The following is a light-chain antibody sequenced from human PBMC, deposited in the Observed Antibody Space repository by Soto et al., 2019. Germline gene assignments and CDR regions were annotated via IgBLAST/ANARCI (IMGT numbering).Light chain of an antibody. Sequence: EIVMTQSPATLSVSPGERVTLSCRASERVSSNLAWYQQKPGQAPRLLMYGASTRATSIPARFSGSGSGTELTLTISSLQSEDFAVYYCQQYNNWPPLTFGGGTKVDIK. CDR1: ERVSSN. CDR2: GAS. J-gene: IGKJ4*01. V-gene: IGKV3-15*01. CDR3: QQYNNWPPLT.